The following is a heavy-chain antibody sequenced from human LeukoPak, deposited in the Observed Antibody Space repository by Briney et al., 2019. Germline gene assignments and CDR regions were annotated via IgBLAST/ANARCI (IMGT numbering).Heavy chain of an antibody. Sequence: EASVKLSCTASGYTFTSYGISWVRQAPGQGLEWMGWISAYHGNTNYAQKLQGRVTMTTDTSTSTAYMELRSLRSDDTAVYYCARHSGPGLRYFDWLHYYYYYMDVWGKGTTVTVSS. CDR3: ARHSGPGLRYFDWLHYYYYYMDV. V-gene: IGHV1-18*01. CDR2: ISAYHGNT. CDR1: GYTFTSYG. J-gene: IGHJ6*03. D-gene: IGHD3-9*01.